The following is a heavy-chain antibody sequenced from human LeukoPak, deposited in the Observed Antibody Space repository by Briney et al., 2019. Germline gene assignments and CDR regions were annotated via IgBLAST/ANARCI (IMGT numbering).Heavy chain of an antibody. D-gene: IGHD3-22*01. CDR1: GGTFSSYA. CDR3: ARLRHDNSGPFDY. CDR2: INPSGGRT. Sequence: ASVTVSCKASGGTFSSYAISWVRQAPGQGLEWMGAINPSGGRTTYAQKFQGRVTMTRDTSTSTVYMELSSLRSEDAAVYYCARLRHDNSGPFDYWGQGTLVTVSS. J-gene: IGHJ4*02. V-gene: IGHV1-46*01.